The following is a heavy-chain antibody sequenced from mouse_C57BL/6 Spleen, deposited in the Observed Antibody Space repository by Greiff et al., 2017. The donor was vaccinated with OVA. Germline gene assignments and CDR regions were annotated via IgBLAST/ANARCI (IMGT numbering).Heavy chain of an antibody. J-gene: IGHJ2*01. V-gene: IGHV1-72*01. Sequence: VQLQQPGAELVKPGASVKLSCKASGYTFTSYWMHWVKQRPGRGLEWIGRIDPNSGGTKYNEKFKSKATLTVDKPSSTAYMQLSILTSEDSAVYYCARYYYGSSYENYFDYWGQGTTLTVSS. D-gene: IGHD1-1*01. CDR3: ARYYYGSSYENYFDY. CDR2: IDPNSGGT. CDR1: GYTFTSYW.